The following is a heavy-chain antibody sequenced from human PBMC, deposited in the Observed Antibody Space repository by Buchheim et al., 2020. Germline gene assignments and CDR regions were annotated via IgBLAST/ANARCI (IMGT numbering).Heavy chain of an antibody. CDR1: GFTFSSYS. CDR2: ISSSSSYI. J-gene: IGHJ4*02. D-gene: IGHD4-17*01. CDR3: ASELIVGEDYGDDTIDY. Sequence: EVQLVESGGGLVKPGGSLRLSCAASGFTFSSYSMNWVRQAPGKGLEWVSSISSSSSYIYYADSVKGRFTISRDNAKNSLYLQMNSLRAEDTAVYYCASELIVGEDYGDDTIDYWGQGTL. V-gene: IGHV3-21*01.